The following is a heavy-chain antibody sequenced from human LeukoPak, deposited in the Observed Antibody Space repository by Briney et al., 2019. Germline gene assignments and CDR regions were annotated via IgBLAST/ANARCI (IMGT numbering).Heavy chain of an antibody. Sequence: PGGSLRLSCATSGFTFSRLGMQWVRQAPGKGLEWVAVIHNDGTMGQYADSVRGRFTISKDFSRNTLHLQMHSLRGDDTAVYYCAKEGDEFRGYLDVWGKGTTVTVSS. J-gene: IGHJ6*04. D-gene: IGHD5-12*01. CDR3: AKEGDEFRGYLDV. CDR2: IHNDGTMG. V-gene: IGHV3-30*02. CDR1: GFTFSRLG.